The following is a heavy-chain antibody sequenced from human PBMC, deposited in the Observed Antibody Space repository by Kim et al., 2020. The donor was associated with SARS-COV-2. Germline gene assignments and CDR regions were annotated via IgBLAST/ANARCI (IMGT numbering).Heavy chain of an antibody. Sequence: SETLSLTCTVSGGSISSSSYYWGWIRQPPGKGLEWIGSIYYSGSTYYNPSLKSRVTISVDTSKNQFSLKLSSVTAADTAVYYCARTSVRYFDWSPYFDYWGQGTLVTVSS. CDR3: ARTSVRYFDWSPYFDY. CDR2: IYYSGST. J-gene: IGHJ4*02. CDR1: GGSISSSSYY. D-gene: IGHD3-9*01. V-gene: IGHV4-39*01.